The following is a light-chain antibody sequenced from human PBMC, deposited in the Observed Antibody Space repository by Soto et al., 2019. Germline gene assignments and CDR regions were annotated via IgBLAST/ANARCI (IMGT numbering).Light chain of an antibody. CDR2: DAS. CDR3: QQRSSWPLT. V-gene: IGKV3-11*01. Sequence: EIVLTQSPATLSLSPGERAALSCRASQSLSSYLAWYQQKRGQAPRLLIYDASNRATGIPARFSGSGSGTDFTLTISSLETEDFAVYYCQQRSSWPLTFGGGTKVDIK. J-gene: IGKJ4*01. CDR1: QSLSSY.